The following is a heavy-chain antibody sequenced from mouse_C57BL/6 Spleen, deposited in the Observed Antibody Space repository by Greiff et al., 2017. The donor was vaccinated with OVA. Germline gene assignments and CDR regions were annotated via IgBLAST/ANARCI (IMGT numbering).Heavy chain of an antibody. V-gene: IGHV1-82*01. CDR2: IYPGDGDT. CDR3: GRSDYGQFYYFDY. D-gene: IGHD1-1*01. Sequence: QVQLQQSGPELVKPGASVKISCKASGYAFSSSWMNWVKQRPGKGLEWIGRIYPGDGDTNYNGKFKGKATLTADKSSSTAYMQLSSLTSEDSAVYFCGRSDYGQFYYFDYWGQGTTLTVSS. J-gene: IGHJ2*01. CDR1: GYAFSSSW.